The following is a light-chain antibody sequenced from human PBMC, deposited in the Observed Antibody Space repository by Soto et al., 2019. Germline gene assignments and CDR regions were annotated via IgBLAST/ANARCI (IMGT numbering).Light chain of an antibody. Sequence: IVLMQSPGTLSLSPGERATLSCRASQSVSNNYVAWYQQKTGQAPRLLIAGASSRATGIPDRFSGSGSGTDFTLTISRLEPEDFAVYYCQQYGTSPPLAFGGGTKVLIK. CDR2: GAS. CDR1: QSVSNNY. CDR3: QQYGTSPPLA. J-gene: IGKJ4*01. V-gene: IGKV3-20*01.